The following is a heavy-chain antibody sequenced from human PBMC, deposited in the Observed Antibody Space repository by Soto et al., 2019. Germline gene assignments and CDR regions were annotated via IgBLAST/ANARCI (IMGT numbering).Heavy chain of an antibody. V-gene: IGHV3-33*01. Sequence: QVQLVESGGGVVQPGRSLRLSCAASGFTFSSYGMHWVRQAPGKGLEWVEVIWYDGSNKYYADSVKGRFTISRDNSKNTMYLQMNSLRAEDTAVYYCARDHPPYYYDRSGYYTRIPRDDAFDIWGQGTMVTVSS. J-gene: IGHJ3*02. CDR2: IWYDGSNK. CDR1: GFTFSSYG. D-gene: IGHD3-22*01. CDR3: ARDHPPYYYDRSGYYTRIPRDDAFDI.